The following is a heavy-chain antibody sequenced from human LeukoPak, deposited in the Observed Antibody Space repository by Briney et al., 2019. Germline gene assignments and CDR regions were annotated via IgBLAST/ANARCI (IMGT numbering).Heavy chain of an antibody. CDR3: AAWYYYDSSGYEGFDY. CDR1: GFTFTSSA. V-gene: IGHV1-58*02. Sequence: SVKVSCKASGFTFTSSAMQWVRQARGQRLEWIGWIVVGSGNTNYAQKFQERVTITRDMSTSTAYMELSSLRSEDTAVYYCAAWYYYDSSGYEGFDYWGQGTLVTVSS. D-gene: IGHD3-22*01. CDR2: IVVGSGNT. J-gene: IGHJ4*02.